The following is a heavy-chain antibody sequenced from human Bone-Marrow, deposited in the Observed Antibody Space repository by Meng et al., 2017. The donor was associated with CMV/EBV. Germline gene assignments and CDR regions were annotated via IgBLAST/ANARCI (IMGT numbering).Heavy chain of an antibody. CDR3: ARSDVVTAGNILMSFFDH. CDR2: LYHSGST. CDR1: SISGCLYS. V-gene: IGHV4-30-2*01. Sequence: SISGCLYSWSWIRQTPGKGLEWIGYLYHSGSTYYNPSLKSRVTISLDRSKDQFSLRLSSVTAADTAVYYCARSDVVTAGNILMSFFDHWGQGTLVTVSS. J-gene: IGHJ4*02. D-gene: IGHD2-21*02.